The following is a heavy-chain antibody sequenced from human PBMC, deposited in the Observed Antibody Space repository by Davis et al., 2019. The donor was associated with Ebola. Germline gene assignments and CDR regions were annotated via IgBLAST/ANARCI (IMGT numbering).Heavy chain of an antibody. D-gene: IGHD2-2*01. Sequence: AASVKVSCKASGYTFTGYYMHWVRQAPGQGLEWMGRINPNSGGTNYAQKFQGRVTMTRDTSSSTAHMELRSLRSDDTAVYYCARDRCSSCYAGAMDVWGKGTTVTVSS. CDR3: ARDRCSSCYAGAMDV. CDR2: INPNSGGT. CDR1: GYTFTGYY. J-gene: IGHJ6*04. V-gene: IGHV1-2*06.